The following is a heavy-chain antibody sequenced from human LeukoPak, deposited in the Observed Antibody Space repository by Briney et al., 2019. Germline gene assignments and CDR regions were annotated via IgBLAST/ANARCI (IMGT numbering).Heavy chain of an antibody. CDR1: GGSFSGYY. V-gene: IGHV4-34*01. CDR2: INHSGST. Sequence: SETLSLTCAVYGGSFSGYYWSWIRQPPGKGLEWIGEINHSGSTNYNPSLKSRVTISVDTSKNQFSLKLSSVTAADTAVYYCARHFGGTGQIYFQHWGQGTLVTVSS. J-gene: IGHJ1*01. D-gene: IGHD3/OR15-3a*01. CDR3: ARHFGGTGQIYFQH.